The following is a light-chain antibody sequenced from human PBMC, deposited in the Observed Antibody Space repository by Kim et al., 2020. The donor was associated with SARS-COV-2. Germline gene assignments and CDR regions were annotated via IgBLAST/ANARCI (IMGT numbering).Light chain of an antibody. CDR2: GKN. J-gene: IGLJ1*01. V-gene: IGLV3-19*01. CDR1: SLRRYY. CDR3: NSRDSSGNHLV. Sequence: LGETIRITCRGSSLRRYYVSWYQQKPGQAPVVVIPGKNNRPSGIPDRFSGSSSGNTASLTITGAQAEDEADYYCNSRDSSGNHLVFGTGTKVTVL.